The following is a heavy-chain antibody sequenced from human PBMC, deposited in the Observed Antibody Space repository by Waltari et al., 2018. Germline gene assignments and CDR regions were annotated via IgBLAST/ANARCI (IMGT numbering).Heavy chain of an antibody. CDR1: GFTFDYYA. J-gene: IGHJ1*01. CDR3: AKGEEMGYFQH. V-gene: IGHV3-43D*04. Sequence: EVQLVESGGVVVQPGGSLRLSCAASGFTFDYYALHWVRQAPGKGLEWVSLISWDGGSTYYADSVKGRFTISRDNSKNSLYLQMNSLRAEDTALYYCAKGEEMGYFQHWGQGTLVTVSS. CDR2: ISWDGGST.